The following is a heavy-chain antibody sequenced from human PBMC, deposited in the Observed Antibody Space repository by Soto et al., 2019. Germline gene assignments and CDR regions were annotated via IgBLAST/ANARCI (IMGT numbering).Heavy chain of an antibody. J-gene: IGHJ4*02. V-gene: IGHV3-15*01. Sequence: VGSLRLSCASSVFTFSNAWMSCVRHSPGKWLEWVGRIKSKTDGGTTDYAAPVKGRFTISRDDSKNTLYLQMNSLKTEDTAVYYCTRPPPVLRKYNKNVESVEYWGQGTLVIVSS. CDR1: VFTFSNAW. D-gene: IGHD1-1*01. CDR2: IKSKTDGGTT. CDR3: TRPPPVLRKYNKNVESVEY.